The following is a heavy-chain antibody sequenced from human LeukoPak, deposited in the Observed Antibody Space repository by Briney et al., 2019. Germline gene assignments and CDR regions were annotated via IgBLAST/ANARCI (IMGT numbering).Heavy chain of an antibody. CDR1: GYTLTEMS. D-gene: IGHD2-2*01. CDR2: FDPEDGET. V-gene: IGHV1-24*01. Sequence: ASVKVSCKVSGYTLTEMSIHWVRQAPGGALEWMGGFDPEDGETVYAPKFQGRVTMTEDTSADTAYMELSSLRSEDTAVYYCTTCLNGAGQPVAIYYYGMNVWGQGTTVTVSS. J-gene: IGHJ6*02. CDR3: TTCLNGAGQPVAIYYYGMNV.